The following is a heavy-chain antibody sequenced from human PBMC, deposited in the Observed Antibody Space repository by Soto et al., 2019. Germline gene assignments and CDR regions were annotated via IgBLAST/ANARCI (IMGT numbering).Heavy chain of an antibody. V-gene: IGHV4-30-4*01. Sequence: SETLSLTCTVSGGSISSGDYYWSWIRQPPGKGLEWIGYIYYSGSTYYNPSLKSRVTISVDTPKNQFSLKLSSVTAADTAVYYCARVPLEWLLWPPGLGPRYYGMDVWGQGTTVTVSS. CDR1: GGSISSGDYY. CDR3: ARVPLEWLLWPPGLGPRYYGMDV. CDR2: IYYSGST. J-gene: IGHJ6*02. D-gene: IGHD3-3*01.